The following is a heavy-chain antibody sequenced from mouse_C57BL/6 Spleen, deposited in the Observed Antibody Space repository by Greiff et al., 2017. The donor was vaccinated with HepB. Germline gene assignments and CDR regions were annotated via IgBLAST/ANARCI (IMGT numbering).Heavy chain of an antibody. CDR2: IHPNSGST. CDR3: ARGGYDYRFAY. V-gene: IGHV1-64*01. Sequence: QVQLQQPGAELVKPGASVKMSCKASGYTFTSYWITWVKQRPGQGLEWIGMIHPNSGSTNYNEKFKSKATLTVDKSSSTAYMQLSSLTSEDSAVYYCARGGYDYRFAYWGQGTLVTVSA. CDR1: GYTFTSYW. D-gene: IGHD2-4*01. J-gene: IGHJ3*01.